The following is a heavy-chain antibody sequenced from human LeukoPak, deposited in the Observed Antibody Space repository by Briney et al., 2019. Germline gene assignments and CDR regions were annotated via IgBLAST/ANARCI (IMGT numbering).Heavy chain of an antibody. V-gene: IGHV3-21*01. Sequence: GGSLRLSCAASGFTFSTYNMNWVRQAPGEGLEWVSSISSTSTSIYYADSVKGRFTISRDNGKNSLYLQMDSLRAEDTAVYYCARLITGTHYFDSWGQGTLVTVSS. D-gene: IGHD1-20*01. CDR3: ARLITGTHYFDS. CDR1: GFTFSTYN. J-gene: IGHJ4*02. CDR2: ISSTSTSI.